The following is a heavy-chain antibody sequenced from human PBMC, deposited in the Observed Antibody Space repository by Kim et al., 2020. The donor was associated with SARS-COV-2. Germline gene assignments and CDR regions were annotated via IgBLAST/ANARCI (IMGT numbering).Heavy chain of an antibody. CDR3: ANEGYYDSSGYYNYYFDY. CDR2: ISGSGGST. D-gene: IGHD3-22*01. Sequence: GGSLRLSCAASGFTFSSYAMSWVRQAPGKGLEWVSAISGSGGSTYYADSVKGRFTISRDNSKNTLYLQMNSLRAEDTAVYYCANEGYYDSSGYYNYYFDYWGQGTLVTVSS. J-gene: IGHJ4*02. CDR1: GFTFSSYA. V-gene: IGHV3-23*01.